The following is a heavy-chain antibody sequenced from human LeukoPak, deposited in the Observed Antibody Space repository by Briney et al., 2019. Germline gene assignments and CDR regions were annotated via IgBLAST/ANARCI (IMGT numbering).Heavy chain of an antibody. D-gene: IGHD4-17*01. CDR1: GFTLSNYW. J-gene: IGHJ4*02. CDR2: ITGSFDTT. CDR3: ARDLGSTTVTTGPDY. Sequence: GGSLRLSCAASGFTLSNYWMMHWVRQDPGKGLEWVSGITGSFDTTYYADSVKGRFTISRDNAKNSLYLQMNSLRAEDTAVYYCARDLGSTTVTTGPDYWGQGTLVTVSS. V-gene: IGHV3-48*04.